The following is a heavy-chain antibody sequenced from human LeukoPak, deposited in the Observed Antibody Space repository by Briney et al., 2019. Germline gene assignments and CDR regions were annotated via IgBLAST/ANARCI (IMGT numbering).Heavy chain of an antibody. V-gene: IGHV3-33*01. CDR3: ARDHFQWLGYYFDY. D-gene: IGHD6-19*01. Sequence: GRSLRLSCAASGFTFSSYGMHWVRQAPGKGLEWVAVIWYDGSDKYYADSVKGRFTISRDNSKNTLCLQMNSLRAEDTAVYYCARDHFQWLGYYFDYWGQGTLVTVSS. CDR2: IWYDGSDK. CDR1: GFTFSSYG. J-gene: IGHJ4*02.